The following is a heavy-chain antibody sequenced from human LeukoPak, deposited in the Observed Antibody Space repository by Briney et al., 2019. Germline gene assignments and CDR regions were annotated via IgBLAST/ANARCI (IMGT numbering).Heavy chain of an antibody. CDR1: GFTFSSYG. D-gene: IGHD6-19*01. V-gene: IGHV3-30*18. J-gene: IGHJ3*02. CDR2: ISYDGSNK. CDR3: AKDLTAVAGMGNAFDI. Sequence: GGSLRLSCAASGFTFSSYGMHWVRQAPGKGLEWVAVISYDGSNKYYADSVKGRFTISRDNSKNTLYLQMNSLRAEDTAVYYCAKDLTAVAGMGNAFDIWGQGTMVTVSS.